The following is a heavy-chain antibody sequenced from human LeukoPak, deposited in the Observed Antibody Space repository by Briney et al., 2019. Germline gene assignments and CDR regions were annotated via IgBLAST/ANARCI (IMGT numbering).Heavy chain of an antibody. CDR2: ISWNSGSI. CDR1: GFTFHDYA. CDR3: AKSLDVVVITSPPDY. D-gene: IGHD3-22*01. Sequence: GGSLRLSCAASGFTFHDYAMHWVRHAPGKGLEWVSGISWNSGSIGYADSVKGRFTISRDNAKNSLYLRAEDTALYYCAKSLDVVVITSPPDYWGQGTLVTVSS. V-gene: IGHV3-9*01. J-gene: IGHJ4*02.